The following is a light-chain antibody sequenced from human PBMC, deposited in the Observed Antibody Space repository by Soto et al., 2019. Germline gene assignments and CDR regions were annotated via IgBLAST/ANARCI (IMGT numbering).Light chain of an antibody. CDR2: DVN. V-gene: IGLV2-14*03. CDR3: CSYTSSTTHV. CDR1: SSDVGTYNY. Sequence: QSALTQPASVSGSPGHSITISCTGTSSDVGTYNYVSWYQHHPGKAPKLMIYDVNNRFSGVSNRFSGSKSGNTATLTISGLQAEDEADYYCCSYTSSTTHVFGTGTKLTVL. J-gene: IGLJ1*01.